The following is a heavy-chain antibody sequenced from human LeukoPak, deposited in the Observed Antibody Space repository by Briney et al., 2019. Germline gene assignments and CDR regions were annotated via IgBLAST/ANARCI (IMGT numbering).Heavy chain of an antibody. CDR1: GFTFDDYG. V-gene: IGHV3-20*04. D-gene: IGHD4-17*01. Sequence: GGSLRLSCAASGFTFDDYGMSWVRQAPGKGLEWVSGINWNGGSTGYTDSVKGRFTISKDNSKNTLFLQMNSLRAEDTAVYYCATDRQLRYFDHWGQGTLVTVSS. J-gene: IGHJ4*02. CDR2: INWNGGST. CDR3: ATDRQLRYFDH.